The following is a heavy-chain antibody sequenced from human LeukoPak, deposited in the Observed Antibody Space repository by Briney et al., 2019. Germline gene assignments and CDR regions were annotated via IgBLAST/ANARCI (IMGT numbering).Heavy chain of an antibody. V-gene: IGHV1-46*01. CDR2: INPSGGST. J-gene: IGHJ4*02. CDR3: ARDLSGSATALDY. D-gene: IGHD3-10*01. Sequence: ASVKVSCKASGGTFSRYAISWVRQAPGQGLEWMGIINPSGGSTSYAQKFQGRVTMTRDTSTSTVYMELSSLRSEDTAVYYCARDLSGSATALDYWGQGTLVTVSS. CDR1: GGTFSRYA.